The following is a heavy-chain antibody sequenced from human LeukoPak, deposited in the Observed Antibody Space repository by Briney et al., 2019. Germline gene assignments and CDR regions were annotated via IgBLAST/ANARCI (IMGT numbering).Heavy chain of an antibody. Sequence: ASVKVSCKASGYTFTGYYMHWVRQAPGQGLEWMGWINPNSGGTNYAQKFQGWVTMTRDTSISTAYMELSRLRSDDTAVYYCARDAGYSGYDYYFDYWGQGTLVTVSS. J-gene: IGHJ4*02. CDR1: GYTFTGYY. CDR2: INPNSGGT. D-gene: IGHD5-12*01. V-gene: IGHV1-2*04. CDR3: ARDAGYSGYDYYFDY.